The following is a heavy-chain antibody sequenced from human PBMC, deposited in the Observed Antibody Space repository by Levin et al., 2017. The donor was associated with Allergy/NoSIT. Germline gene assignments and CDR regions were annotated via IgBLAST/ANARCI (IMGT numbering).Heavy chain of an antibody. Sequence: GSLRLSCTASGFTFGDYAMSWFRRAPGTGLEWVGVIRSEAYGGTTEYAASVKGRFTISRDDSKSIAYLQMNSLKTEDTAVYYCTRVRYSSDRFDYWGQGTLVTVSS. J-gene: IGHJ4*02. CDR3: TRVRYSSDRFDY. CDR2: IRSEAYGGTT. D-gene: IGHD6-19*01. V-gene: IGHV3-49*03. CDR1: GFTFGDYA.